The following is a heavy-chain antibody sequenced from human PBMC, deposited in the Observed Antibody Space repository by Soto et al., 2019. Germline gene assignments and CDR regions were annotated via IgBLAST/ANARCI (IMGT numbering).Heavy chain of an antibody. Sequence: QVRLVESGGGVVQPGRSLRLSCEVSGFIFKNYAMNWVRQAPGKGLAWVATITYEGRSTYYAESVKRRFPISRDNSKSTLNLQMNTLRIDDSVIYYFAKSSGGSSSMGMDYWGQGTLATLSS. D-gene: IGHD2-15*01. CDR2: ITYEGRST. J-gene: IGHJ4*02. V-gene: IGHV3-30-3*01. CDR1: GFIFKNYA. CDR3: AKSSGGSSSMGMDY.